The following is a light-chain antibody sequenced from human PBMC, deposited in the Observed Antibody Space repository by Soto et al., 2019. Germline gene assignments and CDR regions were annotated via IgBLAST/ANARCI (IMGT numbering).Light chain of an antibody. CDR2: GAS. CDR1: QSVSGSY. J-gene: IGKJ2*01. Sequence: EIVLTQSPGTLSLSPGERATLSCRASQSVSGSYLAWYQQKPGQAPRLFIYGASSRATGIPDRFSGSGSGTEFTLTISRLEPEDFAVYYCQQYGSSPYTFGQGTKLEIK. CDR3: QQYGSSPYT. V-gene: IGKV3-20*01.